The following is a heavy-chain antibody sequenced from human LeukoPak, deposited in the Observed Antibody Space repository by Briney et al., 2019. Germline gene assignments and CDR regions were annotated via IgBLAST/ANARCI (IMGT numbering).Heavy chain of an antibody. CDR3: ARDSGSGSYFDY. CDR2: INPNSGGT. D-gene: IGHD1-26*01. J-gene: IGHJ4*02. CDR1: GYTFTGYY. V-gene: IGHV1-2*02. Sequence: ASVKVSCKASGYTFTGYYMHWVRQAPGQGLEWMGWINPNSGGTNYAQKIQGRVTMTRDTSISTAYMELSRLRSDDTAVYYCARDSGSGSYFDYWGQGTLVTVSS.